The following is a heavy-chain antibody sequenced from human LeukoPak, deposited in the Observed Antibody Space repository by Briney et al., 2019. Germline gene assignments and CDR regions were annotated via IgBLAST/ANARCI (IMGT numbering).Heavy chain of an antibody. Sequence: SQTLSLTCAISGDSVSSNSAAWNWIRQSPSRGLEWLGRSYYRSKWYNDYAVSVKSRITINPDTSKNQFSLQLSSVTPEDTAVYYCAGGYSSGGKWFDPWGQGTLVTVSS. CDR1: GDSVSSNSAA. CDR3: AGGYSSGGKWFDP. V-gene: IGHV6-1*01. J-gene: IGHJ5*02. D-gene: IGHD6-19*01. CDR2: SYYRSKWYN.